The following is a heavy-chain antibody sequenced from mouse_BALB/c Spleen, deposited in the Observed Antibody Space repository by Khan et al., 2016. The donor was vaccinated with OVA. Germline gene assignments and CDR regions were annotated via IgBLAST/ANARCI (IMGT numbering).Heavy chain of an antibody. CDR3: ARIYGGDFDY. CDR1: GYSITSDYA. D-gene: IGHD1-1*01. CDR2: ISYSGNT. V-gene: IGHV3-2*02. J-gene: IGHJ2*01. Sequence: EVQLQESGPGLVKPSQSLSLTCTVTGYSITSDYAWNWIRQFPGNKLEWMGHISYSGNTKYNPFLKSRISITRDTSKNQFFLQLNSVTTEDTATYYCARIYGGDFDYWGQGTTLTVSS.